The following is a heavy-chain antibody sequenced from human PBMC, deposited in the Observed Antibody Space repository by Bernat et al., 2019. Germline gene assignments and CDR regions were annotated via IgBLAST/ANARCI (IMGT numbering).Heavy chain of an antibody. CDR3: ARNLRRRILYNAFDI. CDR2: ISSSSSYT. CDR1: GFTFSDYY. D-gene: IGHD2-15*01. V-gene: IGHV3-11*05. J-gene: IGHJ3*02. Sequence: QVQLVESGGGLVKPGGSLRLSCAASGFTFSDYYMSWIRQAPGKGLEWVSYISSSSSYTNYADSVKGRFTISRDNAKNSLYLQMNRLRAEDTAVYYCARNLRRRILYNAFDIWGQGTMVTVSS.